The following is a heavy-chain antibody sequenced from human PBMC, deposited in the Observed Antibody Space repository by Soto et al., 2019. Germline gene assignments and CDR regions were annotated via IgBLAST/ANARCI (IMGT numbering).Heavy chain of an antibody. J-gene: IGHJ4*02. Sequence: EVQLVESGGGLVQPGGSLRLSCVASGFIFNSYSINWVRQAPGKGLEWISYINSGSTSVFYADSVKGRFTISRDNAKNSLYLPMNSLRAEDTAVYYCGSSASPDAYWGQGTLVTVSS. CDR3: GSSASPDAY. CDR1: GFIFNSYS. D-gene: IGHD3-22*01. V-gene: IGHV3-48*01. CDR2: INSGSTSV.